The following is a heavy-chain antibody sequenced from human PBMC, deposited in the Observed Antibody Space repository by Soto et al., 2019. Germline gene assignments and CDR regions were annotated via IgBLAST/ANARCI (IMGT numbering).Heavy chain of an antibody. D-gene: IGHD1-1*01. CDR3: ARRMATGATSFAFDI. CDR2: IACGGGNT. V-gene: IGHV3-23*01. J-gene: IGHJ3*02. CDR1: GFTFSNYT. Sequence: HPGGSLRLSCEASGFTFSNYTMHWVRQSPGKGLEWVSGIACGGGNTYYADSVKGRFTISRDNSKNTLYLQMNGLRAEDTAVYHCARRMATGATSFAFDIWGQGTMVTVSS.